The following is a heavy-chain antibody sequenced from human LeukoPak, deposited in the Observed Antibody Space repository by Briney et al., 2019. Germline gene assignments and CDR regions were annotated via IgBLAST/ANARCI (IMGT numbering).Heavy chain of an antibody. D-gene: IGHD5-18*01. CDR1: GGSFSGYY. CDR2: INHSGST. CDR3: ARQRYSYGYGWFDP. J-gene: IGHJ5*02. V-gene: IGHV4-34*01. Sequence: SETLSLTCAVYGGSFSGYYWSWIRQPPGKGLEWIGEINHSGSTNYNPSLKSRVTISVDTSKNQFSLKLSSVTAADTAAYYCARQRYSYGYGWFDPWGQGTLVTVSS.